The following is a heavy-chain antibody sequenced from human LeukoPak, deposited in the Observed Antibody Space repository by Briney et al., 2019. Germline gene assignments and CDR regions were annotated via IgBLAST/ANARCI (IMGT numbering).Heavy chain of an antibody. J-gene: IGHJ3*02. CDR3: GEGGGELDAFDI. V-gene: IGHV4-38-2*01. Sequence: GSLRLSCAASGFTFSSYAMSWVRQPPGKGLEWIGSIYYSGSTYYNPSLKSRVTISVDTSKNQFSLKLSSVTAADTAVYYWGEGGGELDAFDIWGQGTMVTVSS. CDR2: IYYSGST. CDR1: GFTFSSYA. D-gene: IGHD1-26*01.